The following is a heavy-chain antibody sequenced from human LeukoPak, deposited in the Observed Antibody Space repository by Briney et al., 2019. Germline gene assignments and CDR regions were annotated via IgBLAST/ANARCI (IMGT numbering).Heavy chain of an antibody. D-gene: IGHD1-1*01. CDR1: GFTFSSYA. CDR3: TRYIRSPLYYFDY. J-gene: IGHJ4*02. CDR2: ISASGDST. Sequence: GGSLRLSCAASGFTFSSYAMSWARQAPGKGLEWVSTISASGDSTYYADSVKGRFTISRDISRNTLYVQMNSLSAEDTAVYYCTRYIRSPLYYFDYWGRGTLVTVSS. V-gene: IGHV3-23*01.